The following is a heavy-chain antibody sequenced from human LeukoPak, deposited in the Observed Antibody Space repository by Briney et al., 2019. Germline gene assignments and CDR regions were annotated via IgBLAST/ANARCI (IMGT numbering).Heavy chain of an antibody. CDR3: ARGYSVLPCLEN. D-gene: IGHD6-13*01. Sequence: GASVKVSCKASGYTFTGYYMHWVRQAPGQGLEWMGGIIPIFGTANYAQKFQGRVTITADESTSTAYMELSSPRSEDTAVYYCARGYSVLPCLENWGQGTLVTVSS. V-gene: IGHV1-69*13. J-gene: IGHJ4*02. CDR2: IIPIFGTA. CDR1: GYTFTGYY.